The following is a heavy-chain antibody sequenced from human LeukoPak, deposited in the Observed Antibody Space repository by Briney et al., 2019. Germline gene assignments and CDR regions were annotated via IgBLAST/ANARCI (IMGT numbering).Heavy chain of an antibody. CDR1: GYTLTSYD. J-gene: IGHJ6*03. CDR3: ARGIYRLHYALYYYMDV. D-gene: IGHD4-11*01. V-gene: IGHV1-8*01. CDR2: MNPNSGNA. Sequence: ASVKVSCKASGYTLTSYDINWVRQATGQGLEWMGWMNPNSGNAGYAQKFQGRVTMTRNTSISTAYMELSSLRSEDTAVYYCARGIYRLHYALYYYMDVWGKGTTVTVSS.